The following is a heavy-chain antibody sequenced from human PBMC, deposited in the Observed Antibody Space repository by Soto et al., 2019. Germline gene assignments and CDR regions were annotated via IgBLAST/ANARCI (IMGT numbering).Heavy chain of an antibody. J-gene: IGHJ4*02. D-gene: IGHD3-22*01. CDR1: GFTFSSYS. CDR3: ASQIVVVTYPYY. V-gene: IGHV3-48*01. CDR2: ISSRSSTI. Sequence: PGGSLRLSCAASGFTFSSYSMNWVRQAPGKGLEWVSYISSRSSTIYYADTVKGRFTISRDNAKNSLYLQMNSLRAEDKAVYYFASQIVVVTYPYYCGQRTLVTVSS.